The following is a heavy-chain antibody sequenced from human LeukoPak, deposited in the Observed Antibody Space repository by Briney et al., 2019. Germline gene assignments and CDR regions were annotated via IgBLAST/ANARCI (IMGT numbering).Heavy chain of an antibody. D-gene: IGHD6-6*01. CDR1: GGSFSGYY. Sequence: SETLSLTCAVYGGSFSGYYWSWIRQPPGKGPEWIGEINDSGSVNHSPSLKSRVTISVDTSKNQFSLKLRSVTAADTAIYFCARYEEYSRSWDYWGRGTLVTVSS. V-gene: IGHV4-34*01. J-gene: IGHJ4*02. CDR2: INDSGSV. CDR3: ARYEEYSRSWDY.